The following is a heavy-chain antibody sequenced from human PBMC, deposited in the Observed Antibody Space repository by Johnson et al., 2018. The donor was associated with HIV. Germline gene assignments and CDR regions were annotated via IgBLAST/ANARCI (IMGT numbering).Heavy chain of an antibody. CDR3: ARVGYSNYGGGAFDI. CDR1: GFTFDDSG. Sequence: EVQLVESGGGVVRPGGSLRLSCAASGFTFDDSGMSWVRQAPGKGLEWVSGINWNGGSTGYTYSVKGRFTISRDNAKNSLYLQMNSLRAEDTALYYCARVGYSNYGGGAFDIWGQGTMVTVSS. D-gene: IGHD4-11*01. CDR2: INWNGGST. V-gene: IGHV3-20*04. J-gene: IGHJ3*02.